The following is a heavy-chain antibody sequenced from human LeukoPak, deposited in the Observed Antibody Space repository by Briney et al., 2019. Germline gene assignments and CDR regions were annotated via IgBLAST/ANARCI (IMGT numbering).Heavy chain of an antibody. J-gene: IGHJ3*02. Sequence: SETLSLTCTASGGSMSPFYWSWIRQSPGKGLEWIGSIYYGGGTNYNPSLKSRVTISVDTSKNQFSLELSSVSAADTAVYYCAVNSTKHTFDIWGQGTMVTVSS. V-gene: IGHV4-59*08. CDR3: AVNSTKHTFDI. CDR2: IYYGGGT. D-gene: IGHD1-1*01. CDR1: GGSMSPFY.